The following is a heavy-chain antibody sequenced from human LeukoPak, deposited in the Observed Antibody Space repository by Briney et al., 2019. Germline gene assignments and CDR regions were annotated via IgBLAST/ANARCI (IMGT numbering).Heavy chain of an antibody. CDR1: GGSISSYY. CDR3: AXXTXMEXDVTPTYYMDV. V-gene: IGHV4-59*01. CDR2: IYYSGST. J-gene: IGHJ6*03. D-gene: IGHD2-21*02. Sequence: SETLSLTCTVSGGSISSYYWSWIRQPPGKGLEWIGYIYYSGSTNYNPSLKSRVTISVDTSKSQFSLKLSSVTAADPAVYYCAXXTXMEXDVTPTYYMDVWGKGTTVTVSS.